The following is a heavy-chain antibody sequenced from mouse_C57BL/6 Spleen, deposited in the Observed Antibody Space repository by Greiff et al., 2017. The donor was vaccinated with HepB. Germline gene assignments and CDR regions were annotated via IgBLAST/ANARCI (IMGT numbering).Heavy chain of an antibody. D-gene: IGHD2-4*01. CDR2: ISDGGSYT. J-gene: IGHJ3*01. CDR1: GFTFSSYA. CDR3: ARDGHYDYDGFAY. Sequence: DVKLVESGGGLVKPGGSLKLSCAASGFTFSSYAMSWVRQTPEKRLEWVATISDGGSYTYYPDNVKGRFTISRDNAKNNLYLQMSHLKSEDTAMYYCARDGHYDYDGFAYWGQGTLVTVSA. V-gene: IGHV5-4*01.